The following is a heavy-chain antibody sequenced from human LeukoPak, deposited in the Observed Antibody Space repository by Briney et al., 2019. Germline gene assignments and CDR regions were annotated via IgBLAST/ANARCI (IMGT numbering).Heavy chain of an antibody. V-gene: IGHV1-46*01. CDR3: ARDRAGLLNGFWSGSQRGMDV. D-gene: IGHD3-3*01. CDR1: GYTFTSYY. CDR2: INPSSGST. J-gene: IGHJ6*02. Sequence: ASLKVSCKASGYTFTSYYMHWVRQAPGQGREWRGVINPSSGSTSYAQKIQSRVTITRDTGKSTVDMGLSSLGSEDAAVDYCARDRAGLLNGFWSGSQRGMDVWGQGSTVSVSS.